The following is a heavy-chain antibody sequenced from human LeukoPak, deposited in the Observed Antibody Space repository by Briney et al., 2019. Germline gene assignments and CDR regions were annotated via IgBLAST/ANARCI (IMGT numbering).Heavy chain of an antibody. CDR3: ARDFMYSITCAGC. Sequence: GGSLRLSCAASGFTFSSYWMHWVHQVPGKGLMWVSRIKTDGSSTSYADSVKGRFTISRDNAKNTLYLQMNSLRVEDTAVYYCARDFMYSITCAGCWGRGTLVTVSS. D-gene: IGHD6-13*01. J-gene: IGHJ4*02. CDR2: IKTDGSST. CDR1: GFTFSSYW. V-gene: IGHV3-74*01.